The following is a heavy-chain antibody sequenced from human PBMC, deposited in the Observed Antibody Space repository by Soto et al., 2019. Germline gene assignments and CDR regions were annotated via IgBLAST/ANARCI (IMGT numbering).Heavy chain of an antibody. Sequence: TLSCVVCGFTFYICWLHWVRQAPGKGLEWVSRIDNDGSATTYADSVKGRFTISRDNAKNTLFLQMNTLRVDDTAVYYCARDNWNSYWGQGTLVTVSS. CDR1: GFTFYICW. J-gene: IGHJ4*02. CDR2: IDNDGSAT. V-gene: IGHV3-74*01. D-gene: IGHD1-1*01. CDR3: ARDNWNSY.